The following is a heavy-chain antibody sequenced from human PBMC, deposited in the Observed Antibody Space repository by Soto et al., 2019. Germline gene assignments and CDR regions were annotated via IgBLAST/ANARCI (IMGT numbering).Heavy chain of an antibody. D-gene: IGHD2-2*01. CDR1: GYTFTSYG. CDR2: ISAYNGNT. Sequence: QVQLVQSGAEVKKPGASVKVSCKASGYTFTSYGISWVRQAPGQGLEWMGWISAYNGNTNYAQKLQGRVTMTTDTSXXXXXXXXXXXXXXXXXXXXXXXXXXXSTQFFAWGQGTLVTVSS. J-gene: IGHJ5*02. V-gene: IGHV1-18*01. CDR3: XXXXXXSTQFFA.